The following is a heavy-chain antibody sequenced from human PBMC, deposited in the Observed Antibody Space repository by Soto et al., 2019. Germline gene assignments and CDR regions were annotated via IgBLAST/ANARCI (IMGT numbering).Heavy chain of an antibody. Sequence: GGSLRLSCAASGFTLSSYGIHWVRQAPGKGLEWVAVIWYDGSNKYYADSVKGRFTTSRDNSKNTLSLQMNSLRVEDTAVYYCVRALTPRTAPDGLYSYYGMDVWGQGTTVTVSS. CDR2: IWYDGSNK. CDR3: VRALTPRTAPDGLYSYYGMDV. CDR1: GFTLSSYG. V-gene: IGHV3-33*01. D-gene: IGHD6-13*01. J-gene: IGHJ6*02.